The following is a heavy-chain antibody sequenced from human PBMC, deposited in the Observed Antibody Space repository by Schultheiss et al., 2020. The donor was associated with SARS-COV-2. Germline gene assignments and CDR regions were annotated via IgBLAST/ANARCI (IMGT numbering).Heavy chain of an antibody. CDR1: GYTFTGYY. J-gene: IGHJ4*02. Sequence: ASVKVSCKASGYTFTGYYMHWVRQAPGQGLEWMGWINPNSGGTNYAQKFQGRVTMTRDTSISTAYMELSRLRSDDTAVYYCARHITNWNYGYYFDYWGQGTLVTVSS. CDR3: ARHITNWNYGYYFDY. CDR2: INPNSGGT. D-gene: IGHD1-7*01. V-gene: IGHV1-2*02.